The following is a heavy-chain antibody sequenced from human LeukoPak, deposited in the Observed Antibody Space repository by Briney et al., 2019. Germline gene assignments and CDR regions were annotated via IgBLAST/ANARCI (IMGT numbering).Heavy chain of an antibody. CDR3: ARDVWGVGAPRLDY. CDR1: GYTFTGYY. Sequence: ASVKVSCKASGYTFTGYYMHWVRQAPGQGLEWVGWINPNSGDTNFAQKFQGRATMTRDTSISTAYMELSRLRSDDTAVYYCARDVWGVGAPRLDYWGQGTLVTVSS. CDR2: INPNSGDT. D-gene: IGHD3-16*01. J-gene: IGHJ4*02. V-gene: IGHV1-2*02.